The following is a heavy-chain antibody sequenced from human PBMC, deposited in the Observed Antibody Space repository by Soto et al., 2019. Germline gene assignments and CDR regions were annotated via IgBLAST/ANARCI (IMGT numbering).Heavy chain of an antibody. CDR1: GGTFSSHA. J-gene: IGHJ3*02. V-gene: IGHV1-69*13. D-gene: IGHD2-21*02. CDR2: IIPIFGTA. CDR3: AADADCGVDCYFVFGI. Sequence: GASVKVSCKASGGTFSSHAISWVRQAPGQGLEWMGGIIPIFGTANYAQKFQGRVTITADESTSTAYMELSSLRSEDTAVYYCAADADCGVDCYFVFGIWGQGTMVTVSS.